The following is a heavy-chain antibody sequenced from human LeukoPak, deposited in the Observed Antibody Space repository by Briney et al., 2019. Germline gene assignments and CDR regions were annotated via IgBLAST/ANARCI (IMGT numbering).Heavy chain of an antibody. J-gene: IGHJ4*02. CDR1: GFTLSSYA. CDR3: ARDWVRSSCTD. Sequence: TGGSLRLSCAASGFTLSSYAMSWVRQAPGKGLEWVANIKQDGSEKYYVDSVKGRFTISRDNAKNSLYLQMNSLRAEDTAVYYCARDWVRSSCTDWGQGNLVTVSS. V-gene: IGHV3-7*01. D-gene: IGHD6-13*01. CDR2: IKQDGSEK.